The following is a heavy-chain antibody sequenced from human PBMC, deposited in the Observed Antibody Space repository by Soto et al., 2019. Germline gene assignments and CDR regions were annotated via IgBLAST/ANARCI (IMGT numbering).Heavy chain of an antibody. D-gene: IGHD3-22*01. Sequence: QLQLQESGPGLVKASETLSLTCAVSGDSISTSSYFWAWLRQPPGKGQEWIANVYYRGRTSYNPSLKSPVTISKDTPREQFPLRVSFVTAADTAVYYCARLDSSGSLDSWGQGTLVIVSS. J-gene: IGHJ4*02. CDR2: VYYRGRT. V-gene: IGHV4-39*01. CDR1: GDSISTSSYF. CDR3: ARLDSSGSLDS.